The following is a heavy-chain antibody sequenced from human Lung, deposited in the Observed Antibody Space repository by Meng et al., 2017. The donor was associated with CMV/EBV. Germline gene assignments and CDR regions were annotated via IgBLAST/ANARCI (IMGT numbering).Heavy chain of an antibody. D-gene: IGHD6-19*01. Sequence: QESGPRLVQPSGTLALTIAVSGGSISSSNWWSWVRQPPGKGLEWIGEIYHSGRTNYNPSLKSRVTISVDKSKNQFSLNLSSVTAADTAVYYCARVGQWLPIDYWGQGTLVTVSS. CDR1: GGSISSSNW. CDR3: ARVGQWLPIDY. CDR2: IYHSGRT. V-gene: IGHV4-4*02. J-gene: IGHJ4*02.